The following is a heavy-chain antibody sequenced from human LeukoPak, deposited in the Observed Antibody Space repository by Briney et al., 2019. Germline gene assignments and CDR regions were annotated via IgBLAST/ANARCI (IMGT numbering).Heavy chain of an antibody. J-gene: IGHJ5*01. CDR2: INGDGSST. Sequence: GGPLRLSCAASGFAFNTYWIHWVRQIPGKGLVWVSRINGDGSSTAYADSVKGRFTISRDNAKNTLYLQMNSLRAEDTAVYYCAREKGSSNYDSWGPGTLVTVSS. CDR3: AREKGSSNYDS. CDR1: GFAFNTYW. D-gene: IGHD4-11*01. V-gene: IGHV3-74*03.